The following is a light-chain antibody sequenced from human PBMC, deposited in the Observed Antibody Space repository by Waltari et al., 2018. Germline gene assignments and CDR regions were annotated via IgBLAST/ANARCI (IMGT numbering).Light chain of an antibody. CDR2: DTS. CDR3: QQRRRWPLT. CDR1: QTVDTY. V-gene: IGKV3-11*01. Sequence: EIVLTQSPATLSLSPGERATLSCRASQTVDTYLAWYQQRPGQAPRLLIYDTSNRATGIPDSFSVSGSETDFTLTISSLEPVDFAVYYCQQRRRWPLTFGGGSKVEI. J-gene: IGKJ4*01.